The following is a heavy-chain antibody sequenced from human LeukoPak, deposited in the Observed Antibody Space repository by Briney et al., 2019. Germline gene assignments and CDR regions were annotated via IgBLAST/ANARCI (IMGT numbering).Heavy chain of an antibody. D-gene: IGHD3-3*01. CDR2: ITSSSSYI. J-gene: IGHJ5*02. Sequence: GGSLRLSCAVCGFTFSSYTMNWVRQAPGKGLEWVSSITSSSSYIYYVDSVKGRFTISRDNAKNSLYLQMNSLRAEDTAVYYCARVSGYYNWFDPWGQGTLVTVSS. CDR1: GFTFSSYT. CDR3: ARVSGYYNWFDP. V-gene: IGHV3-21*01.